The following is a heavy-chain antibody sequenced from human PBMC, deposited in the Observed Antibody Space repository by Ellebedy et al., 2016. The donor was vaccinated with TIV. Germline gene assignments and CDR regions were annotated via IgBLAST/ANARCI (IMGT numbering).Heavy chain of an antibody. CDR3: ATDGSYGDCLSPRHAFAI. D-gene: IGHD4-17*01. V-gene: IGHV3-7*01. J-gene: IGHJ3*02. CDR2: INQDGSEK. CDR1: GFTFSSYW. Sequence: GESLKISCAASGFTFSSYWMSWVRQAPGKGLEWVANINQDGSEKHYVGSVKGRLTISRDNAKNSLFLQMNSPRLDDTAVYYCATDGSYGDCLSPRHAFAIWGQGTAVTVSS.